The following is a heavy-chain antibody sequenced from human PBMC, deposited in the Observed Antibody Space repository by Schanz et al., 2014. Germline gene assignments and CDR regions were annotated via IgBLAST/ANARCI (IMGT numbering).Heavy chain of an antibody. D-gene: IGHD3-10*01. V-gene: IGHV3-NL1*01. CDR2: ISSSGST. CDR3: AKDRRDNYGSGTFYFEH. CDR1: GFSFSTYA. Sequence: QVQLVESGGGVVQPGRSLRLSCAASGFSFSTYAMHWVRQAPGKGLEWVSGISSSGSTYYADSVKGRFTISRDTSKNTLCLQMSSLRAEDTALYFCAKDRRDNYGSGTFYFEHWGQGTLVTVSS. J-gene: IGHJ4*02.